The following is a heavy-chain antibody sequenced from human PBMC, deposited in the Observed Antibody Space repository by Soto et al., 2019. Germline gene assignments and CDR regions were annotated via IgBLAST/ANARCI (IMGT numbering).Heavy chain of an antibody. D-gene: IGHD1-26*01. CDR2: IIPILGTA. Sequence: QVQLVQSGAVVKKPGSSVKVSCKASGGTFSSYTISWVRQAPGQGLERMGGIIPILGTANYAQKYQGRVTITADKSTSTAYMELSSLRSEDAAVYYCARESATHCCYGMDVWGQGTPVTVTS. CDR1: GGTFSSYT. CDR3: ARESATHCCYGMDV. J-gene: IGHJ6*02. V-gene: IGHV1-69*08.